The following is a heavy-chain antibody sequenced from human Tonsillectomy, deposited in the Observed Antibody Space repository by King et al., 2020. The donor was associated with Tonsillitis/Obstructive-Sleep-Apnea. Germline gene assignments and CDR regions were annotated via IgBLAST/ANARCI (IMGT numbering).Heavy chain of an antibody. Sequence: VQLVESGGGLVQPGRSLRLSCAASGFTFDDYAMHWVRHAPGKGLEWISGISWNSGYIDYADSVKGRFTISRDNAKNSLYLQMNSLRPEDTAFYYCARGFTICVRDGIDMWGQGTMVTVSS. CDR2: ISWNSGYI. V-gene: IGHV3-9*01. J-gene: IGHJ3*02. D-gene: IGHD3-3*01. CDR1: GFTFDDYA. CDR3: ARGFTICVRDGIDM.